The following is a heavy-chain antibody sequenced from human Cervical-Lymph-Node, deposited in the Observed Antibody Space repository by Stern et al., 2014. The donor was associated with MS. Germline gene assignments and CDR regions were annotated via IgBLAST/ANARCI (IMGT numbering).Heavy chain of an antibody. CDR2: IFHSGNT. Sequence: VQLVESGPGLVEPSGTLSLSCAVSGGSISSSDWWGWVRQPPGKGLQGIGKIFHSGNTASKPALMSPVTISIDKAGNKFFLSLPSVTAADTAVYYCARDRGYCSGGTCYARPTRGHDYYGMDVWGQGTTVTVSS. V-gene: IGHV4-4*02. J-gene: IGHJ6*02. CDR3: ARDRGYCSGGTCYARPTRGHDYYGMDV. D-gene: IGHD2-15*01. CDR1: GGSISSSDW.